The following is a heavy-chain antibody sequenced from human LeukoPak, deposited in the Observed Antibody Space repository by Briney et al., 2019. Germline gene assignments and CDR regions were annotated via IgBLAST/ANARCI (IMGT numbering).Heavy chain of an antibody. J-gene: IGHJ4*02. CDR1: GFTFSSYG. Sequence: GGSLRLSCAASGFTFSSYGMHWVRQAPGKGLEWVAVIWYDGSNKYYADSVKGRFTISRDNSKNTLYLQMNSLRADDTAVYYCAKDLEIVATISYWGQGTLVTVSS. CDR2: IWYDGSNK. D-gene: IGHD5-12*01. V-gene: IGHV3-33*06. CDR3: AKDLEIVATISY.